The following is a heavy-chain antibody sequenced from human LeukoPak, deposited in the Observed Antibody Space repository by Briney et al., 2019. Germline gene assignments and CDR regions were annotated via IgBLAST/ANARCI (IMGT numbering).Heavy chain of an antibody. Sequence: GRCLRLSCVVVGLTFSTYTTHWVRQAPSKGLEWVAVISYDGSNKYYADSVKGRFTISRDNSKNTLFLQMYSLRAEDTAVYYCAIGDGLGESSSSLDYGGQGTLVTVSS. CDR3: AIGDGLGESSSSLDY. CDR1: GLTFSTYT. D-gene: IGHD3-16*02. V-gene: IGHV3-30*04. CDR2: ISYDGSNK. J-gene: IGHJ4*02.